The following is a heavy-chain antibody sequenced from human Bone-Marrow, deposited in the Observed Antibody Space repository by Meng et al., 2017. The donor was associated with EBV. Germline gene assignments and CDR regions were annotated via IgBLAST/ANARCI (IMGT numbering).Heavy chain of an antibody. V-gene: IGHV4-39*07. CDR3: ARAGLVGANWFDP. J-gene: IGHJ5*02. Sequence: LQRQESGPGLVKPSEPRSLTCTVSGGSISSSSYYWGWIRQPPGKGLEWIGSIYYSGSTYYNPSLKSRVTISVDTSKNQFSLKLSSVTAADTAVYYCARAGLVGANWFDPWGQGTLVTVSS. CDR1: GGSISSSSYY. D-gene: IGHD1-26*01. CDR2: IYYSGST.